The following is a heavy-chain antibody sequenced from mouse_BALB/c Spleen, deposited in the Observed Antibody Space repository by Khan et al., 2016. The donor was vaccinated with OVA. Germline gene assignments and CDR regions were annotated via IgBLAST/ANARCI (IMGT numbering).Heavy chain of an antibody. D-gene: IGHD2-4*01. J-gene: IGHJ3*01. CDR3: ARYDYDYDGAFAY. CDR1: GDSITSGY. Sequence: EVQLQESGPSLVKPSQTLSLTCSVTGDSITSGYWNWIRKFPGNKLEYMGYISYSGSTYYNPSLKSRIFITRDTSKNQYYLLLNSVTTDDTATYYCARYDYDYDGAFAYWGQGTMVTVSA. CDR2: ISYSGST. V-gene: IGHV3-8*02.